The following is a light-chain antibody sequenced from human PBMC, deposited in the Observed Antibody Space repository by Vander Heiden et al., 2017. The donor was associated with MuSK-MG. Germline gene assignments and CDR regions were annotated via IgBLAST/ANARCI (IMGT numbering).Light chain of an antibody. CDR3: QQEDHFFRT. Sequence: AIQMTQSPSSLSASVGDRVTITCRASQDIRNDLGWYQQKPGKAPKLLIYSASNLQSGVPSRFSGSGSGTDFTLTISSLQPEEFATYYCQQEDHFFRTFGGGTKVEIK. CDR1: QDIRND. CDR2: SAS. J-gene: IGKJ4*01. V-gene: IGKV1-6*01.